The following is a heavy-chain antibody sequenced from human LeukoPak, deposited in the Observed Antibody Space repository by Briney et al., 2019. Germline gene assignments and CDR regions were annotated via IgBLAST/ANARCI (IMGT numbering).Heavy chain of an antibody. V-gene: IGHV3-21*01. CDR1: GFTFSTYT. D-gene: IGHD2-15*01. CDR3: ARDEVVVADSTSYCYFGL. Sequence: GGSLRLSCAASGFTFSTYTMNWVRQAPGKGQELVSSISSSGSYIYYADSLQGRFPHSRDNAKTSLDLQTNSLKAEVTAVYYCARDEVVVADSTSYCYFGLWGRGTLVTVSS. J-gene: IGHJ2*01. CDR2: ISSSGSYI.